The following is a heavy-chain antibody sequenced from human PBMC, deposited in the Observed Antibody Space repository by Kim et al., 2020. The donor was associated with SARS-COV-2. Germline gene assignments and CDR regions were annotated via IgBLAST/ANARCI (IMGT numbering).Heavy chain of an antibody. Sequence: SETLSLTCSVSGGPINSDYWNWIRQSPGKGLEWIGYIYYSGSTRYTPSLESRVIISIDTSKNQFSLRLTSVTAADTAVYFCARAPAQGGWFDPWGQGTPV. J-gene: IGHJ5*02. CDR2: IYYSGST. D-gene: IGHD3-16*01. CDR1: GGPINSDY. CDR3: ARAPAQGGWFDP. V-gene: IGHV4-59*13.